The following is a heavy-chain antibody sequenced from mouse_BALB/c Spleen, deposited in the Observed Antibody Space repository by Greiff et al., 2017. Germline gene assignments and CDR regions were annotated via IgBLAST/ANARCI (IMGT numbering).Heavy chain of an antibody. CDR3: ARRGITTPFAY. Sequence: DVKLVESGPELVKPGASVKISCKASGYSFTGYFMNWVMQSHGKSLEWIGRINPYNGDTFYNQKFKGKATLTVDKSSSTAHMELRSLASEDSAVYYCARRGITTPFAYWGQGTLVTVSA. J-gene: IGHJ3*01. CDR2: INPYNGDT. CDR1: GYSFTGYF. V-gene: IGHV1-20*02. D-gene: IGHD2-4*01.